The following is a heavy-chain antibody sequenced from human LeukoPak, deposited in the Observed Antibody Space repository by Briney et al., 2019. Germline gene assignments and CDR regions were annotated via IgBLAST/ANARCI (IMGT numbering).Heavy chain of an antibody. D-gene: IGHD6-13*01. Sequence: SETLSLTCSVSGGSFSGSYWSWIRQPPGKGLEWIGEINHSGTTNYNPSLASRVTVSVDTSKNQFSLNLTSVTAADTAVYFCARRSSWPHYYYYYYYMDVWGKGTTVTISS. CDR3: ARRSSWPHYYYYYYYMDV. J-gene: IGHJ6*03. CDR1: GGSFSGSY. CDR2: INHSGTT. V-gene: IGHV4-34*01.